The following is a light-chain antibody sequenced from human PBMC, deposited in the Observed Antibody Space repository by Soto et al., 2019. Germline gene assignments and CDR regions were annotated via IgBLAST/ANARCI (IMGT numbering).Light chain of an antibody. CDR3: QQYYSTPYT. CDR1: QSVLCSSNNKNY. CDR2: WAS. J-gene: IGKJ2*01. V-gene: IGKV4-1*01. Sequence: DIVMTQFPDSLAVSLGERATINCKSSQSVLCSSNNKNYLAWYQQKPGQPPKLLIYWASTRESGVPDRFSGSGSGTDFTLTISSLQAEDVAVYYCQQYYSTPYTFGQGTKLEIK.